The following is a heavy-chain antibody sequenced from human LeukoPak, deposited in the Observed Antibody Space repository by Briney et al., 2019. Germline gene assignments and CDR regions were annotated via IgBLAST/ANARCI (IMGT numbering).Heavy chain of an antibody. CDR3: ARLTGPQWLLLPFWFDS. Sequence: GGSPRLSCAASGFTFSSYSMNWVRQAPGKGLEWVSSISSSSSYIYYADSVKGRFTISRDNAKNSLYLQMNSLTADDTAVYYCARLTGPQWLLLPFWFDSWGQGTLVTVSS. V-gene: IGHV3-21*01. CDR2: ISSSSSYI. J-gene: IGHJ5*01. D-gene: IGHD3-22*01. CDR1: GFTFSSYS.